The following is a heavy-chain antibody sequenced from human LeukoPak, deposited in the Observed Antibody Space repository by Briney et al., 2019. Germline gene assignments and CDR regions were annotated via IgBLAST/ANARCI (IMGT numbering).Heavy chain of an antibody. CDR3: VGDWGYDSSGYWQKYFDT. J-gene: IGHJ4*02. CDR2: INHDGSST. V-gene: IGHV3-74*01. Sequence: PPGGSLRLSCATSGFTFSTFWMHWVRHAPGKGLVWVSRINHDGSSTNYADSVKGRFTISRDNAKNTLYLQMNSLRAEDTAVYYCVGDWGYDSSGYWQKYFDTWGQGTLVTVSS. CDR1: GFTFSTFW. D-gene: IGHD3-22*01.